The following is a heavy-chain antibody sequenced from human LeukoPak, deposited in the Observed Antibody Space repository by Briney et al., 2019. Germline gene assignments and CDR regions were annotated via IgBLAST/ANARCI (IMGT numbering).Heavy chain of an antibody. J-gene: IGHJ6*03. V-gene: IGHV4-34*01. D-gene: IGHD3-3*01. CDR3: ARPSVFWSGYRRDYYYMDV. Sequence: PSETLSLTCTVYGGSFSGYSWSWIRQPPGKGLEWIGEINHGGSTNYNPSLKSRVTISVDTSKNQFSLKLSSVTAADTAVYYCARPSVFWSGYRRDYYYMDVWGKGTMVTVSS. CDR1: GGSFSGYS. CDR2: INHGGST.